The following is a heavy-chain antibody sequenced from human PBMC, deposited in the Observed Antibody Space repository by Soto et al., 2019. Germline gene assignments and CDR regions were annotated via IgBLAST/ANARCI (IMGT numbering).Heavy chain of an antibody. CDR1: NGSVSSGTYS. Sequence: SETLSLTCTVSNGSVSSGTYSWSWVRQPPGKGLEWIGYIYYSGTTYYTPSLKSRLTMSMDRANDHFSLNLASVTAADTAVYFCARGHYYYGMDVWGQGITVTVSS. V-gene: IGHV4-30-2*01. CDR3: ARGHYYYGMDV. CDR2: IYYSGTT. J-gene: IGHJ6*02.